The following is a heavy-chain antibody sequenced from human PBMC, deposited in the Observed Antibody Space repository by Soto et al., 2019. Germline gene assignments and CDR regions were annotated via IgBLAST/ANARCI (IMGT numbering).Heavy chain of an antibody. J-gene: IGHJ4*02. CDR1: GFTFDDYA. D-gene: IGHD5-12*01. CDR2: ISWNSGSI. Sequence: PGGSLRLSCAASGFTFDDYAMHWVRQAPGKGLEWVSGISWNSGSIGYADSVKGRFTISRDNAKNSLYLQMNSLRAEDTALYYCAKAHYIVATITAPDFDYWGQGTLVTSPQ. CDR3: AKAHYIVATITAPDFDY. V-gene: IGHV3-9*01.